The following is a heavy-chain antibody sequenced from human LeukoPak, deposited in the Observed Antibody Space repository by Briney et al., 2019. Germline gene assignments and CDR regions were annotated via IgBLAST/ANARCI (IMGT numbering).Heavy chain of an antibody. J-gene: IGHJ6*02. CDR3: AGTSSGPERRGMDV. V-gene: IGHV3-23*01. D-gene: IGHD6-19*01. CDR2: ISGSGGST. CDR1: GFTFSSYA. Sequence: GSLRLSCAASGFTFSSYAMSWVRQAPGKGLEWVSGISGSGGSTYYADSVKGRFTISRDNSKNTLYLQMNSLRAEDTAVYYCAGTSSGPERRGMDVWGQGTTVTVSS.